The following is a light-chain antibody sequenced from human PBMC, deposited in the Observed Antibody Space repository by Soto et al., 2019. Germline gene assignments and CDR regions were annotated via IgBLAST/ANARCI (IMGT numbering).Light chain of an antibody. CDR3: SSYTTTSALGVV. V-gene: IGLV2-14*01. CDR2: GVT. J-gene: IGLJ2*01. CDR1: SSDVGSYDY. Sequence: QSDLTQPASVSGSPGQSITISCAGTSSDVGSYDYVCWYQQHPGKAPKLMIYGVTNRPSGVSSRFSGSKSGNTASLTISGLQAEDEADYYCSSYTTTSALGVVFGGGTKVTVL.